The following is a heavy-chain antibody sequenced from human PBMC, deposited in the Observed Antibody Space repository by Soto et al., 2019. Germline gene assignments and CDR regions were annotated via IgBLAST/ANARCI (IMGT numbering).Heavy chain of an antibody. CDR2: ISYDGSNK. J-gene: IGHJ5*02. CDR1: GFTFSSYG. V-gene: IGHV3-30*18. CDR3: AKDNGIAAAGTRLWFDP. Sequence: GGSLSLSCAAPGFTFSSYGMHWVRQAPGKGLEWVAVISYDGSNKYYADSVKGRFTISRDNSKNTLYLQMNSLRAEDTAVYYCAKDNGIAAAGTRLWFDPWGQGTLVTVSS. D-gene: IGHD6-13*01.